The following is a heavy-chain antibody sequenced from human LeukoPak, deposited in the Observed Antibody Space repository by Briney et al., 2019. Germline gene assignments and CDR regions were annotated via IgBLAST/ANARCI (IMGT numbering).Heavy chain of an antibody. Sequence: SETLSLTCAVYGGSFSGYYWSWIRQPPGKGLEWIGEINHSGSTNYNPSLKSRVTISVDTSKNQFSLKLSSVTAADTAVYYCARGLFETGDYYFDYWGQGTLVTVSS. CDR1: GGSFSGYY. J-gene: IGHJ4*02. D-gene: IGHD7-27*01. CDR3: ARGLFETGDYYFDY. CDR2: INHSGST. V-gene: IGHV4-34*01.